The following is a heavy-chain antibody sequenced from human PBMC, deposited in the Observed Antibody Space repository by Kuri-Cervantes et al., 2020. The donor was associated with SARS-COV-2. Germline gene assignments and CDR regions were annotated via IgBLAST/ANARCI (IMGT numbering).Heavy chain of an antibody. Sequence: ASVNVSCKASGYTFTNYGISWVRQAPGQGLEWMGWINGYNDNTKYAQKLQGRVTMTTDTSTSTAYMGLRSLRSDDTAVYYCARGIVVVVAAMGYFDYWGQGTLVTVSS. D-gene: IGHD2-15*01. CDR1: GYTFTNYG. CDR3: ARGIVVVVAAMGYFDY. CDR2: INGYNDNT. J-gene: IGHJ4*02. V-gene: IGHV1-18*04.